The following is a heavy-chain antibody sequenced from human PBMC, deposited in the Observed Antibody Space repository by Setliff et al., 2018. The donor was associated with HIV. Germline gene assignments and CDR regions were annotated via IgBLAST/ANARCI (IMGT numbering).Heavy chain of an antibody. D-gene: IGHD2-2*01. CDR2: IYSGGSI. Sequence: GGSLRLSCAASGFTVSSNYMNWVRQSPGKGLEWVSVIYSGGSIYYADSVKGRFTISRDNSKNTLYLQMNSLRAEDTAVYYCASGTSSPYKMDAWGKGTTVTVSS. CDR1: GFTVSSNY. V-gene: IGHV3-53*01. CDR3: ASGTSSPYKMDA. J-gene: IGHJ6*04.